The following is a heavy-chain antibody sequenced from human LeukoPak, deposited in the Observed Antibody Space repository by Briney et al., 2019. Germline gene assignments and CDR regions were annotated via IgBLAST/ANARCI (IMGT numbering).Heavy chain of an antibody. J-gene: IGHJ6*03. CDR1: GGSISSYY. Sequence: ASETLSLTCTVSGGSISSYYWSWIRQPPGKGLEWIGYIFPSGSAYYNPSLKTRVTISVDTSKNQFSLRLTSVTAADTAVYYCARRHHYSYFMDVWGKGATVTVSS. CDR2: IFPSGSA. CDR3: ARRHHYSYFMDV. V-gene: IGHV4-4*09.